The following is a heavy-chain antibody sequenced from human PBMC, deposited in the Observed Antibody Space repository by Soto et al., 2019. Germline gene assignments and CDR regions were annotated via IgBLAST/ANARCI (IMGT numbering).Heavy chain of an antibody. V-gene: IGHV4-31*03. Sequence: PSETLSLTCTVSGGSISSGGYYWSWIRQHPGKGLEWIGYIYYSGSTYYNPSLKSRVTISVDTSKNQFSLKLSSVTAADTAVYYCARVGDDSSGYYYWYFDLWGRGTLVTVSS. CDR1: GGSISSGGYY. CDR2: IYYSGST. J-gene: IGHJ2*01. D-gene: IGHD3-22*01. CDR3: ARVGDDSSGYYYWYFDL.